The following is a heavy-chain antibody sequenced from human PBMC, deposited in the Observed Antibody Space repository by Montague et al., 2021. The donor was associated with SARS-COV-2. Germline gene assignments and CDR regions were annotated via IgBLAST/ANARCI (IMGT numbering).Heavy chain of an antibody. J-gene: IGHJ4*02. D-gene: IGHD4-17*01. CDR1: GGPVRSSSDC. CDR3: AREPKLYGELSDY. Sequence: SETLSLTCTVSGGPVRSSSDCWGWIRQPPGKGLEWIASLYYSGNTYYDPSLKSRVTISVDTSNNQFSLKLSSVTAADTAVYYCAREPKLYGELSDYWGQGTLVTVSS. V-gene: IGHV4-39*02. CDR2: LYYSGNT.